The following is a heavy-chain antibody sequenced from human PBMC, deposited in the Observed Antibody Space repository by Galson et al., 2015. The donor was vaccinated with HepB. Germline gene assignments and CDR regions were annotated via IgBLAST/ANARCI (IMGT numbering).Heavy chain of an antibody. CDR2: TYYRSKWYN. CDR3: ARDRGYSPGFNFDY. D-gene: IGHD5-18*01. J-gene: IGHJ4*02. V-gene: IGHV6-1*01. Sequence: CAISGDSVSSNSAAWNWIRQSPSRGLEWLGRTYYRSKWYNDYAVSVKSRITINPDTSKNQFSLQLNSVTPEDTAVYYCARDRGYSPGFNFDYWGQGTLVTVSS. CDR1: GDSVSSNSAA.